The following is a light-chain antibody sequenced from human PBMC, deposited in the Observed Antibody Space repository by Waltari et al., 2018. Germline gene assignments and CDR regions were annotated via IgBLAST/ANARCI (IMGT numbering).Light chain of an antibody. CDR3: AAWDDSLSGWV. V-gene: IGLV1-47*01. Sequence: QSVLTQPPSASGTPGQKVTISCSGSSPNIGSNYVYWYQQVPGMAPKLLIYRNNQRRSGVPERWSGIKSGTSHSLAISGLRSEDEADYYCAAWDDSLSGWVFGGGTKLTVL. CDR1: SPNIGSNY. CDR2: RNN. J-gene: IGLJ3*02.